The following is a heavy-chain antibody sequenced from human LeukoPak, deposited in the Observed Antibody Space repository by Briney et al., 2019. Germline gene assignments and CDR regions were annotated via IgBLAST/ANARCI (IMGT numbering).Heavy chain of an antibody. CDR2: IYSSGST. D-gene: IGHD3-10*01. CDR1: GGSISSYY. Sequence: PSETLSLTRTVSGGSISSYYWSWIRQPPGKGLEWIGYIYSSGSTNYNPSLKSRVTISVDTSKNQFSLKLSSVTAADTAVYYCARPSPVRDWYFDLWGRGTLVTVSS. V-gene: IGHV4-59*01. CDR3: ARPSPVRDWYFDL. J-gene: IGHJ2*01.